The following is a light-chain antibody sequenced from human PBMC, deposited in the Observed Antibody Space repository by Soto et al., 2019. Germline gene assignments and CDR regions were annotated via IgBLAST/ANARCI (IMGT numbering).Light chain of an antibody. Sequence: QSALTQPPSASGSPGQSVTISCTGTSNDVGGYNYVSWYQQHPGKAPKLMIYEVSKRASGVPDRVSGSKSGNTDSLTGAGRQAEDEADNSCSSVAGSNSFVDVFGTGTKLTVL. CDR3: SSVAGSNSFVDV. CDR2: EVS. J-gene: IGLJ1*01. CDR1: SNDVGGYNY. V-gene: IGLV2-8*01.